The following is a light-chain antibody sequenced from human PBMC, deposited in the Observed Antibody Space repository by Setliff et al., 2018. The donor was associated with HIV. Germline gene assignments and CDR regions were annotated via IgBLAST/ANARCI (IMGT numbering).Light chain of an antibody. V-gene: IGLV2-14*01. CDR3: SSYTSSSTLV. CDR2: EVS. Sequence: QSALTQPASVSGSPGQSVTISCTGTSSDVGGYPYVSWYQQYPGKVPKLMIYEVSNRPSGVSNRFSGSKSANMASLTISGLQAEDEADYYCSSYTSSSTLVFGTGTQLTVL. CDR1: SSDVGGYPY. J-gene: IGLJ1*01.